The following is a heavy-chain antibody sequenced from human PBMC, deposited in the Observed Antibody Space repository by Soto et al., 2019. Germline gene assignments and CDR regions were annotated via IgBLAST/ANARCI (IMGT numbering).Heavy chain of an antibody. CDR2: ISYDGSNK. CDR3: ARAMSSGWFFVDY. D-gene: IGHD6-19*01. CDR1: GFTFSSYA. Sequence: GGSLRLSCAASGFTFSSYAMHWVRQAPGKGLEWVAVISYDGSNKYYADSVKGRFTISRDNSKNTLYLQMNSLRAEDTAVYYCARAMSSGWFFVDYWGQGTLVTVSS. V-gene: IGHV3-30-3*01. J-gene: IGHJ4*02.